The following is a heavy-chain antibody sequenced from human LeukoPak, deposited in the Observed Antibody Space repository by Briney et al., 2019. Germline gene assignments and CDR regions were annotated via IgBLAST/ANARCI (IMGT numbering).Heavy chain of an antibody. V-gene: IGHV2-5*01. CDR1: GFSLRTSGVG. CDR2: IYWNDDK. CDR3: AHRDYSSSSQKFNWFDP. J-gene: IGHJ5*02. D-gene: IGHD6-6*01. Sequence: SGPTLRHPTPPLTLTCTFSGFSLRTSGVGVGWIRQPPGKALEWLALIYWNDDKRYSPSLKSRLTITNDTSKNQVVLTMTNMDPVDTATYYCAHRDYSSSSQKFNWFDPWGQGTLVTVSS.